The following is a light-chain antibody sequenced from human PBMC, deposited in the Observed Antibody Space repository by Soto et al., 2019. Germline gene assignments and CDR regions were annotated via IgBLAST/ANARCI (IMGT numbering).Light chain of an antibody. J-gene: IGLJ3*02. CDR3: VLYMGSGIWV. V-gene: IGLV8-61*01. Sequence: QTVVTQEPSFSVSPGRTVTLTCGLSSGSVSTSYYPSWYQQTPGQAPRTLIYGTDTRSSGVPDRFSGSILGNKAALTITGDQADDESDNYCVLYMGSGIWVFGGGTKLTVL. CDR1: SGSVSTSYY. CDR2: GTD.